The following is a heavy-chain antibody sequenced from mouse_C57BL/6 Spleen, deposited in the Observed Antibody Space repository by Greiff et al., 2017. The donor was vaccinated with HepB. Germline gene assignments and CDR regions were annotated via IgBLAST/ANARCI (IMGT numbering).Heavy chain of an antibody. D-gene: IGHD1-1*01. CDR2: ISSGSSTI. J-gene: IGHJ1*03. CDR3: AGSPITTVPYWYFDV. Sequence: EVQGVESGGGLVKPGGSLKLSCAASGFTFSDYGMHWVRQAPEKGLEWVAYISSGSSTIYYADTVKGRFTISRDNAKNTLFLQMTSLRSEDTAMYYCAGSPITTVPYWYFDVWGTGTTVTVSS. CDR1: GFTFSDYG. V-gene: IGHV5-17*01.